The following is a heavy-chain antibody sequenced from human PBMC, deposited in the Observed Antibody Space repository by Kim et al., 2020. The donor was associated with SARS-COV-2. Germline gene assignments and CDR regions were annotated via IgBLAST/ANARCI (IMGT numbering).Heavy chain of an antibody. Sequence: GGSLRLSCVASGFTFHKYTMYWVRQAPGKGLEWVSSTIGNGDSIHYADSLRGRFTISRDNAKNSPYLQMDRLRPDDTALYFCARAQGGVVANFDWF. V-gene: IGHV3-21*01. J-gene: IGHJ5*01. D-gene: IGHD2-15*01. CDR1: GFTFHKYT. CDR3: ARAQGGVVANFDWF. CDR2: TIGNGDSI.